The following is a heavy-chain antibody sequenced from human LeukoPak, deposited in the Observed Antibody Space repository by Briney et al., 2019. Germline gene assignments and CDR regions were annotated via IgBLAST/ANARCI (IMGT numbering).Heavy chain of an antibody. CDR2: ISYDGSNK. V-gene: IGHV3-30-3*01. J-gene: IGHJ6*02. Sequence: QPGRSLRLSCAASGFTFSSYAMHWVRQAPGKGLEWVAVISYDGSNKYYADSVKGRFTISRDNSKNTLYLQMNSLRAEDTAVYYCARVRRILEGYGMDVWGQGTTVTVSS. CDR1: GFTFSSYA. D-gene: IGHD3-3*01. CDR3: ARVRRILEGYGMDV.